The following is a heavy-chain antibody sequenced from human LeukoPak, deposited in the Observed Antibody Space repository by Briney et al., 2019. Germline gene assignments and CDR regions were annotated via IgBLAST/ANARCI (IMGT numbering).Heavy chain of an antibody. CDR3: ARVKYYYDSSGYYLVDY. D-gene: IGHD3-22*01. Sequence: SETLSLTCTVSGGSISSYYWSWIRQPPGKGLEWIGYIYYSGSTNYNPSLKSRVTISVYTSKNQFSLKLSSVTAADTAVYYCARVKYYYDSSGYYLVDYWGQGTLVTVSS. CDR1: GGSISSYY. V-gene: IGHV4-59*01. CDR2: IYYSGST. J-gene: IGHJ4*02.